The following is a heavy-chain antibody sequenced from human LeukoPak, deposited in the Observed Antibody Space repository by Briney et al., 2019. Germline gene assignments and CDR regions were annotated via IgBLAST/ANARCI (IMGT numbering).Heavy chain of an antibody. CDR2: LHSDGSRT. V-gene: IGHV3-74*01. Sequence: QPGGSLRLSCAASGFTLSIYWMHWVRQVPGKGLVWVSRLHSDGSRTNYADSVKGRFTISRDNAKNTLYLQMNSLRAEDTAVYYCAKEKYSSGWCFDYWGQGTLVTVSS. CDR3: AKEKYSSGWCFDY. J-gene: IGHJ4*02. CDR1: GFTLSIYW. D-gene: IGHD6-19*01.